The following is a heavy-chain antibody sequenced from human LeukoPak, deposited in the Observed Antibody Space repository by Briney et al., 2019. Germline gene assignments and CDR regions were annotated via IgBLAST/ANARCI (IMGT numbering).Heavy chain of an antibody. J-gene: IGHJ6*02. CDR2: IYYSGST. D-gene: IGHD2-2*01. Sequence: SETLSLTCTVSGGSISSYYWSWIRQPTGKGLEWIGYIYYSGSTNYNPSLKSRVTISVDTSKNQFSLKLSSVTAADTAVYYCARLGCSSTSCYVGNYYYYGMDVWGQGTTVTVSS. CDR1: GGSISSYY. V-gene: IGHV4-59*08. CDR3: ARLGCSSTSCYVGNYYYYGMDV.